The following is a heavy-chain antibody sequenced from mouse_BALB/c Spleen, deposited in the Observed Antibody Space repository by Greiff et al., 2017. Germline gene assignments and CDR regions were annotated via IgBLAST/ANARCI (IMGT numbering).Heavy chain of an antibody. V-gene: IGHV5-9-4*01. J-gene: IGHJ3*01. Sequence: EVKLMESGGGLVKPGGSLKLSCAASGFTFSSYAMSWVRQSPEKRLEWVAEISSGGSYTYYPDTVTGRFTISRDNAKNTLYLEMSSLRSEDTAMYYCARDDDYDEPSFAYWGQGTLVTVSA. CDR3: ARDDDYDEPSFAY. CDR1: GFTFSSYA. D-gene: IGHD2-4*01. CDR2: ISSGGSYT.